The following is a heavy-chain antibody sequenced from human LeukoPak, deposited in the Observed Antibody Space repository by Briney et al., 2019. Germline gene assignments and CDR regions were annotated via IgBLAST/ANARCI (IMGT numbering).Heavy chain of an antibody. CDR1: GGAFSGYY. Sequence: SETLSPTCAVYGGAFSGYYWSWIRQPPGKGLEWIGEINHSGITNYNPSLNRRVTISLDTTTNQFSRMHSSVTAADTAVYYCARRRRNYGDRRTTFDYWGQGTLVTVSS. V-gene: IGHV4-34*01. D-gene: IGHD4-17*01. CDR3: ARRRRNYGDRRTTFDY. J-gene: IGHJ4*02. CDR2: INHSGIT.